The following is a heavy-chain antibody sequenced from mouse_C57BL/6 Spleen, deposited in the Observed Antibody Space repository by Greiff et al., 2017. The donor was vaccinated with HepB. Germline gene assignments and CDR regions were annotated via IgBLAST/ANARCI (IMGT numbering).Heavy chain of an antibody. CDR1: GFNIKNTY. V-gene: IGHV14-3*01. CDR3: ARDPYYYGSSYVRYFDV. CDR2: IDPANGNT. J-gene: IGHJ1*03. Sequence: VQLQHSVAELVRPGASVKLSCTASGFNIKNTYMHWVKQRPEQGLEWIGRIDPANGNTKYAPKFQGKATITADTSSNTAYLQLSSLTSEDTAIDYCARDPYYYGSSYVRYFDVWGTGTTVTVSS. D-gene: IGHD1-1*01.